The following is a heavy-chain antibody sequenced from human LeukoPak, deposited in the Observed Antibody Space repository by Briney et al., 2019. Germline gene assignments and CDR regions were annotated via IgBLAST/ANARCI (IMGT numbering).Heavy chain of an antibody. CDR1: GYTFTSYD. J-gene: IGHJ3*02. CDR2: MNPNSGNT. CDR3: VGMYSSGWYGDAFDI. D-gene: IGHD6-19*01. Sequence: ASVTVSCKASGYTFTSYDINWVRQATGQGLVWMGWMNPNSGNTGYAQKFQGRVTMTRNTSISTAYMELSSLRSEDTAVYYCVGMYSSGWYGDAFDIWGQGTMVTVSS. V-gene: IGHV1-8*01.